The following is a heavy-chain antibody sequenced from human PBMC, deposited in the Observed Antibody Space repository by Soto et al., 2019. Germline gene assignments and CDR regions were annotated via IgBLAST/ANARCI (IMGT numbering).Heavy chain of an antibody. CDR3: ARSLSGLDY. V-gene: IGHV4-34*01. D-gene: IGHD3-10*01. CDR1: GGSFGGYY. CDR2: ISHTGFT. J-gene: IGHJ4*02. Sequence: SETLSLTCAVSGGSFGGYYWSWIRQTPGKGLEWIGEISHTGFTNYSPSLKSRVTISLDTSKSQFSLKLTSVTAADTAVYYCARSLSGLDYWGQGILVTAPQ.